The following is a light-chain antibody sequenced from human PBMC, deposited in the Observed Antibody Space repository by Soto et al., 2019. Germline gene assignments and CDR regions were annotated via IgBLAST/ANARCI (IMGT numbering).Light chain of an antibody. CDR3: CSYAGSSTYV. J-gene: IGLJ1*01. CDR2: EVS. V-gene: IGLV2-23*02. CDR1: SSDVGSYNL. Sequence: QSVLTQFASVSGSPGQSITISCSGTSSDVGSYNLVSWYQQHPGKAPKLMIYEVSKRPSGVSNRFSGSKSGNKASLTISGLQAEDEAYYYCCSYAGSSTYVFGTGTKVTVL.